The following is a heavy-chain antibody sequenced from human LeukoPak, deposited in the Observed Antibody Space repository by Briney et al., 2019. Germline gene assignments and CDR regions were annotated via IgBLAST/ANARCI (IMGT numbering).Heavy chain of an antibody. D-gene: IGHD1-26*01. Sequence: GASVKVSCKASGYTFAGYYMHWVRQAPGQGLALMGRINPNSGGTNYAQKFQGRVTMTRDTSISTAYMKLSRLRSDDTAVYYCARSKAWELPNAFDIWGQGTMVTVSS. CDR1: GYTFAGYY. J-gene: IGHJ3*02. V-gene: IGHV1-2*06. CDR3: ARSKAWELPNAFDI. CDR2: INPNSGGT.